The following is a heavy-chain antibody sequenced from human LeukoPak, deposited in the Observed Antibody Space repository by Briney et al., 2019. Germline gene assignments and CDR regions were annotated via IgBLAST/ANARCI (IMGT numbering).Heavy chain of an antibody. CDR2: IYSGGRT. CDR1: GFTVSSNY. V-gene: IGHV3-66*01. CDR3: ARESGSYYGVTLDY. J-gene: IGHJ4*02. D-gene: IGHD1-26*01. Sequence: GGSLRLSCAASGFTVSSNYMSWVRQAPGKGLEGGSVIYSGGRTEYADSVKGRFTISRDNSKNTLYLQMNSLRAEDTAVYYCARESGSYYGVTLDYWGQGTLVTVSS.